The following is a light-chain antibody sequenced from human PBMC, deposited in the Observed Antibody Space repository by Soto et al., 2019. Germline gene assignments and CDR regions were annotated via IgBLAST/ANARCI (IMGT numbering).Light chain of an antibody. Sequence: QSVLTQPPSVSAAPGQRVTISCSGRSSNIGNNYVSWYQQLPGTAPKLLIYDNNKRPSGIPDRFSGSRSGTSATLGISGLQTGDEADYYCGTWDSSLSVSVFGGGTKLTVL. CDR2: DNN. J-gene: IGLJ3*02. V-gene: IGLV1-51*01. CDR3: GTWDSSLSVSV. CDR1: SSNIGNNY.